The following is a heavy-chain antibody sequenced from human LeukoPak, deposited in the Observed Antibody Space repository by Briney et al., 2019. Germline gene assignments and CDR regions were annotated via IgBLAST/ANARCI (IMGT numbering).Heavy chain of an antibody. V-gene: IGHV3-30*03. CDR3: ARGDSSSWYGYYYYYYGMDV. CDR2: ISYDGSNK. J-gene: IGHJ6*02. Sequence: QAGGSLRLSCAASGFTFSSYGMHWVRQAPGKGLEWVAVISYDGSNKYYADSVKGRFTISRDNSKNTLYLQMNSLRAEDTAVYYCARGDSSSWYGYYYYYYGMDVWGQGTTVTVSS. CDR1: GFTFSSYG. D-gene: IGHD6-13*01.